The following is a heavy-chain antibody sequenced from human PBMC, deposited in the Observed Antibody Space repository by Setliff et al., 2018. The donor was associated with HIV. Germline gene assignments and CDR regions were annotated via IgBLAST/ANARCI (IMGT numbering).Heavy chain of an antibody. CDR1: GGSFSDYY. Sequence: SETLSLTCAVYGGSFSDYYWSWIRQPPGKGLEWIGEINHSGSTNYNPSLKSRVTISVDTSKNQFSLKLNSVTAADTAVYYCARGVSAAPDYFDYWGQGTLVTAPQ. CDR2: INHSGST. J-gene: IGHJ4*02. V-gene: IGHV4-34*01. CDR3: ARGVSAAPDYFDY. D-gene: IGHD6-25*01.